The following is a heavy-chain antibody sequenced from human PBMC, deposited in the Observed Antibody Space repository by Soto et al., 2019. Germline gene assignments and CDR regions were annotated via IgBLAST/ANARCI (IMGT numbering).Heavy chain of an antibody. D-gene: IGHD1-26*01. J-gene: IGHJ4*02. CDR3: ARRGSGSYYAY. CDR2: ISGSGDST. Sequence: EVQLLESGGGLVQPGGSLRLSCAASGFTFSSYAMRWVRQAPVKGLEWVSAISGSGDSTYYADSVKGRFTISRDNSKSTLYLQMNSLRAEDTAVYYCARRGSGSYYAYWGQGTLVTVSS. CDR1: GFTFSSYA. V-gene: IGHV3-23*01.